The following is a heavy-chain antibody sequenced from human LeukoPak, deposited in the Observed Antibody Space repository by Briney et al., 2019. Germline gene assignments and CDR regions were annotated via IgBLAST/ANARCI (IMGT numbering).Heavy chain of an antibody. CDR1: GFTFSRYA. J-gene: IGHJ4*02. V-gene: IGHV3-30-3*01. CDR2: ISYDANIGSNK. CDR3: ARVNVFGSTSYYFDY. D-gene: IGHD2-2*01. Sequence: GGSLRLSCATSGFTFSRYAMHWVRQAPGKGLEWVALISYDANIGSNKYYADSVKGRFTISRDNSKNTLYLQMNSLRAEDTAVYYCARVNVFGSTSYYFDYWGQGTLVTVSS.